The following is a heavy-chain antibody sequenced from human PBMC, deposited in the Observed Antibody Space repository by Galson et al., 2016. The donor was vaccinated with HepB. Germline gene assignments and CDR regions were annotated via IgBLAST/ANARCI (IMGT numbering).Heavy chain of an antibody. Sequence: SLRLSCAGSGFIFSNYGMHWVRQAPGKGLEWVAADSMDGRRKFYADSVKGRFTNSRDNSNNMLFLQMSSLRPDDTAVYYCAKRHEYCPPVGCSVDYWGQGTLVSVSS. J-gene: IGHJ4*02. CDR1: GFIFSNYG. CDR3: AKRHEYCPPVGCSVDY. V-gene: IGHV3-30*18. D-gene: IGHD2/OR15-2a*01. CDR2: DSMDGRRK.